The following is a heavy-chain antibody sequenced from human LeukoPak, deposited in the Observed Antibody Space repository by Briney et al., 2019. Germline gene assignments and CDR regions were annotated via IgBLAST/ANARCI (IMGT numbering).Heavy chain of an antibody. D-gene: IGHD3-10*01. V-gene: IGHV4-61*01. J-gene: IGHJ4*02. CDR2: IYYSGST. CDR3: ARERIGVSITMVRGVIGY. Sequence: SETLSLTCTVSGGSISSSSYYWSWIRQPPGKGLEWIGYIYYSGSTNYNPSLKSRVTISVDTSKNQFSLKLSSVTAADTAVYYCARERIGVSITMVRGVIGYWGQGTLVTVSS. CDR1: GGSISSSSYY.